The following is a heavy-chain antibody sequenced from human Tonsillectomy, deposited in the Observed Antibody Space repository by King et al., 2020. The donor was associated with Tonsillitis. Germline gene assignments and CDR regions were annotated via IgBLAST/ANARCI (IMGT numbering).Heavy chain of an antibody. D-gene: IGHD2-15*01. CDR3: STSLGFCSGGTCPTGYYGTDV. Sequence: VQLVESGGGLVQPGGSLKLSCAASGFTFSDSSMHWVRQASGKGLEWVGRIRSKVDNYATAYAASVKGRFTISRDDSKNTAYLQMNSLKTEDTAVYYCSTSLGFCSGGTCPTGYYGTDVWGQGTTVTASS. J-gene: IGHJ6*02. CDR1: GFTFSDSS. V-gene: IGHV3-73*01. CDR2: IRSKVDNYAT.